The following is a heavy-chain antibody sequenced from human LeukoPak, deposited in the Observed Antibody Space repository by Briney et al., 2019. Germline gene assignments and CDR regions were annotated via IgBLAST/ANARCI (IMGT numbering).Heavy chain of an antibody. CDR3: ATNRDYYYDSSGYYGDAFDI. D-gene: IGHD3-22*01. CDR2: IIPIFGTA. Sequence: ASVKVSCKASGGTFSSYAISWVRQAPGQGLEWMGGIIPIFGTANYAQKFQGRVTITADESTSTAYMELGSLRSEDTAVYYCATNRDYYYDSSGYYGDAFDIWGQGTMVTVSS. V-gene: IGHV1-69*13. J-gene: IGHJ3*02. CDR1: GGTFSSYA.